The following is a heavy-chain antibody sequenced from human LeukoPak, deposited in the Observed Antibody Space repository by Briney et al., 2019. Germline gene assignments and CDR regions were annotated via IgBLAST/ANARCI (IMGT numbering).Heavy chain of an antibody. CDR2: IYSGGST. CDR1: GFTVSSNY. V-gene: IGHV3-53*01. D-gene: IGHD3-22*01. Sequence: GGSLRLSCAASGFTVSSNYMSWVRQAPGKGLEWVSVIYSGGSTYHADSVKGRFTISRDSSKNTLYLQMNSLRAEDTAVYYCAREDGHTMTIDYWGQGTLVTVSS. CDR3: AREDGHTMTIDY. J-gene: IGHJ4*02.